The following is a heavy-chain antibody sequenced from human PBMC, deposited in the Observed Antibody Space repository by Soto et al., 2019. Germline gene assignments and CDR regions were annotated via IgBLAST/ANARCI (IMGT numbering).Heavy chain of an antibody. CDR2: IYYSGST. CDR1: GGSVSSGTYF. CDR3: ASALGATTIYFDN. V-gene: IGHV4-61*01. D-gene: IGHD1-26*01. J-gene: IGHJ4*02. Sequence: QVQLQESGPGLVKPSETLSLTCTVSGGSVSSGTYFWNWIRQPPGKGLEWIGYIYYSGSTNYNPSLTSRVTIAIDTSKNQFSLKLSSVTAADTAVYYCASALGATTIYFDNWGQGSLVTVSS.